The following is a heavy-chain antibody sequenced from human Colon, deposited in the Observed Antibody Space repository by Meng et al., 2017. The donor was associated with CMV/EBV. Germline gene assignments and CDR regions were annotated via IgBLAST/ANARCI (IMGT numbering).Heavy chain of an antibody. J-gene: IGHJ6*02. CDR1: GFTFSSYS. CDR3: AKDRRDCSGGGCYSHLDYYYYGMDV. Sequence: SCAASGFTFSSYSMNWVRQAPGKGLEWVASISSSSSYIYYADSVKGRFTISRDNAKYSLYLQMNSLRAEDTAVYYCAKDRRDCSGGGCYSHLDYYYYGMDVWGRGTTVTVSS. D-gene: IGHD2-15*01. CDR2: ISSSSSYI. V-gene: IGHV3-21*01.